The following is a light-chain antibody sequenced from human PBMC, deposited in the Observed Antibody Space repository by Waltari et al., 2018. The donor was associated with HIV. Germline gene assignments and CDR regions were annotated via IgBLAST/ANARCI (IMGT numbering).Light chain of an antibody. Sequence: EILMMQSPATLSVSPGERATLSCRASQTVTSNLAWYQQKPGQTPRLLIYGASTRATGIPARFSGSGSGTEFTLTISNLQSEDFAVYYCQQYNDWPPFTFGQGTRLEIK. V-gene: IGKV3D-15*01. J-gene: IGKJ5*01. CDR1: QTVTSN. CDR2: GAS. CDR3: QQYNDWPPFT.